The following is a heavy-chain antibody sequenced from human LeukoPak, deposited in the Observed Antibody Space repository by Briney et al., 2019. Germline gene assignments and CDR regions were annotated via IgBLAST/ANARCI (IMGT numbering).Heavy chain of an antibody. CDR1: GDSVSSNSAA. J-gene: IGHJ3*02. CDR3: ARDRYDYIWGSCRRSGAFDI. CDR2: TYYRSKWYN. V-gene: IGHV6-1*01. Sequence: SQTLSLTCAISGDSVSSNSAAWNWIRQSPSRGLEWLGRTYYRSKWYNDYAVSVKSRITINPDTSKNQFSPQLNSVTPEDTAVYYCARDRYDYIWGSCRRSGAFDIWGQGTMVTVSS. D-gene: IGHD3-16*02.